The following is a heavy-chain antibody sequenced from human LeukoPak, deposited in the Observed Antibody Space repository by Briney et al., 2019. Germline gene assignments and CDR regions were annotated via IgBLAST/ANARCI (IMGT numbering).Heavy chain of an antibody. V-gene: IGHV3-66*01. Sequence: GGFLRLSCAASGFTVSSNYMNWVRQAPGKGLEWVSGIYSGGSTYYADSVKGRFTISRDNSKNTLYLQMNSLRAEDTAVYYCARDWGCTDNRCYLGMDVWGQGTTVTVSS. CDR1: GFTVSSNY. CDR2: IYSGGST. J-gene: IGHJ6*02. D-gene: IGHD2-2*01. CDR3: ARDWGCTDNRCYLGMDV.